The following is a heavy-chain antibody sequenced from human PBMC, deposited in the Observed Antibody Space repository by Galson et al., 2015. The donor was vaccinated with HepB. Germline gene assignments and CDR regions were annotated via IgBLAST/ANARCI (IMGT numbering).Heavy chain of an antibody. Sequence: SLRLSCAASGFTFKNYLMHWVRQAPGKGLVWVSRINRDGTNTTYADSVKGRFTISRDNAKNTLYLQMNSLRAEDTAVYYCARAVSSDHNWFDSWGQGTLVTVSS. V-gene: IGHV3-74*01. J-gene: IGHJ5*01. D-gene: IGHD3-22*01. CDR1: GFTFKNYL. CDR2: INRDGTNT. CDR3: ARAVSSDHNWFDS.